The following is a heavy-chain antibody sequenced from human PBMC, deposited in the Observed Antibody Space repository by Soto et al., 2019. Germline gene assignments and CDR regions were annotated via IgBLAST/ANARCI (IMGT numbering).Heavy chain of an antibody. Sequence: NPSETLSLTCAVYGGSFSGYYWSWIRQPPGKGLEWIGEINHSGSTNYNPSLKSRVTISVDTSKNQFPLRLTSVTAADSAVYFCAREPYLPKARNDFWGPGTLVTVSS. CDR1: GGSFSGYY. CDR2: INHSGST. CDR3: AREPYLPKARNDF. V-gene: IGHV4-34*01. J-gene: IGHJ4*02.